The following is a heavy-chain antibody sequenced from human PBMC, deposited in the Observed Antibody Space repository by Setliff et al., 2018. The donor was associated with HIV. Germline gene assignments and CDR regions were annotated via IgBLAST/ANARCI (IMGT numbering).Heavy chain of an antibody. Sequence: VSGDSISTSNSSWGWVRQPPGKGLEWIGSLYYGGSTYYNPSLKSRVTISVDTSKNHFSLKLSSVTAADTAVYYCARHQVIPTVIGAFDIWGQGTVVTVS. J-gene: IGHJ3*02. CDR3: ARHQVIPTVIGAFDI. D-gene: IGHD3-16*02. V-gene: IGHV4-39*01. CDR1: GDSISTSNSS. CDR2: LYYGGST.